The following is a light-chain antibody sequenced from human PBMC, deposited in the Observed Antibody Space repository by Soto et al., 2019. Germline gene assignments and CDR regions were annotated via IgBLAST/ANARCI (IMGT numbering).Light chain of an antibody. CDR3: QQDAGLLRT. CDR1: QSVRNNY. J-gene: IGKJ1*01. V-gene: IGKV3-20*01. CDR2: GAS. Sequence: EIVLTQSPGTLSLSPGERATLSCRASQSVRNNYLAWYQQKHGQAPRLLIYGASSRATGIPDRFSGSGSGLDFTSAISRLEAEDFSAYFCQQDAGLLRTFGRGTKVEIK.